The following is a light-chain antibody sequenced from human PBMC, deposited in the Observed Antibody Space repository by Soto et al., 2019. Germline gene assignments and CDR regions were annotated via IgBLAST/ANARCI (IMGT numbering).Light chain of an antibody. CDR1: QSISSW. Sequence: DIQMTQSPSTLSASVGDRVTITSLASQSISSWFEGYQQKPGKATKLLIYDASSLESGVSSRFRGMGSGTEFTLTISSLQPDDFATYYCQQYNSYPWTFGQGTKVDIK. CDR2: DAS. V-gene: IGKV1-5*01. J-gene: IGKJ1*01. CDR3: QQYNSYPWT.